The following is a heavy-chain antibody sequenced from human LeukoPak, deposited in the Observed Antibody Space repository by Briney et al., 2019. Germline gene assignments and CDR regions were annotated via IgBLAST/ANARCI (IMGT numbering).Heavy chain of an antibody. CDR1: GFTFDDYA. J-gene: IGHJ4*02. CDR3: AKGAMVRGVLDY. Sequence: PGGSLRLSCAASGFTFDDYAMHWVRQAPGKGLEWVSGISWNSGSIGYADSVKGRFTISRDNAKNSLYLQMNGLRAEDTAVYYCAKGAMVRGVLDYWGQGTLVTVSS. CDR2: ISWNSGSI. D-gene: IGHD3-10*01. V-gene: IGHV3-9*01.